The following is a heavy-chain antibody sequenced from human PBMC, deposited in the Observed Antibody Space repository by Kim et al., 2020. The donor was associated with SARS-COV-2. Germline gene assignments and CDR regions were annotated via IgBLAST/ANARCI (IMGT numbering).Heavy chain of an antibody. V-gene: IGHV4-4*07. Sequence: SEALSLTCTVSGGSISSYYWSWIRQPAGKGLEWIGRIYTSGSTNYNPSLKSRVTMSVDTSKNQFSLKLSSVTAADTAVYYCAREIVVVVAATKRAYYMDVWGKGTTVTVSS. J-gene: IGHJ6*03. CDR3: AREIVVVVAATKRAYYMDV. CDR1: GGSISSYY. D-gene: IGHD2-15*01. CDR2: IYTSGST.